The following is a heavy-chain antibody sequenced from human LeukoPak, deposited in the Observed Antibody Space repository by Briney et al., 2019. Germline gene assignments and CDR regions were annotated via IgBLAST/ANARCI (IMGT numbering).Heavy chain of an antibody. D-gene: IGHD2-2*01. CDR3: ARADIVVVPAAPNWFDP. CDR2: INHSGST. CDR1: GGSFSGYY. J-gene: IGHJ5*02. Sequence: PSETLSLTCAVYGGSFSGYYWSWIRQPPGKGLEWIGEINHSGSTNYNPSLKSRVTISVDTSKNQFSLKLSSVTAADTAVYYCARADIVVVPAAPNWFDPWGQGTLVTVPS. V-gene: IGHV4-34*01.